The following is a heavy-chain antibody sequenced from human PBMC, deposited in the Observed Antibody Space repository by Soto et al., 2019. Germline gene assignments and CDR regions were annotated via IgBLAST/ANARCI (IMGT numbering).Heavy chain of an antibody. CDR2: ISSATSDI. J-gene: IGHJ6*02. D-gene: IGHD2-15*01. CDR3: VTLCGGSCYFGVDV. CDR1: GFTFSLYT. Sequence: EVQLVESGGGLVKPGGSLRLSCAASGFTFSLYTMTWVRQAPGKGREWVASISSATSDIYYADSVRGRFTISRDNARNSHYLQMNSLTGEDTAAYYFVTLCGGSCYFGVDVGGQGTTVTVSS. V-gene: IGHV3-21*06.